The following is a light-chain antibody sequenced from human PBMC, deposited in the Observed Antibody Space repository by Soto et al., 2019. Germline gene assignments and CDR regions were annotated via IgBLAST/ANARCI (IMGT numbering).Light chain of an antibody. CDR2: AAS. J-gene: IGKJ4*01. CDR3: QQFSSYPLT. V-gene: IGKV3-20*01. Sequence: EIVLTQSPGTLSLSPGERATLSCRSSQSVSSSYLAWYQQKPGQAPRLLIYAASSRAAGIPDRFSGSGSETDFTLTISRLEPEDFAVYYCQQFSSYPLTFGGGTKVDIK. CDR1: QSVSSSY.